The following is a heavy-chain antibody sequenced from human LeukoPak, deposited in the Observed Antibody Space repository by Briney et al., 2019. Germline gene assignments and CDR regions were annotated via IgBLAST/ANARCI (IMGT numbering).Heavy chain of an antibody. CDR1: GYTFSNYA. D-gene: IGHD3/OR15-3a*01. Sequence: GGSLRLSCAASGYTFSNYAMSWVRQAPGKGLEWVSGISDNGGSTYSADSVKGRFTISRDNSKNTLYLQMNSLRAEDTAVYYCAREFGLITSHWGQGTLVTVSS. CDR3: AREFGLITSH. V-gene: IGHV3-23*01. J-gene: IGHJ1*01. CDR2: ISDNGGST.